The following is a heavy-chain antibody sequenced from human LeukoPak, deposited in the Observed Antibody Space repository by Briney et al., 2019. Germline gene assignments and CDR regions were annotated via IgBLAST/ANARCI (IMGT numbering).Heavy chain of an antibody. Sequence: GGSLRLSCAASGFTFSDYYMSWIRQAPGKGLEWVSYISSSGSTIYYADSVKGRFTISRDNAKNSLYLQMNSLRAEDTAVYYCARDQYYDSSGYLGFWGQGTLVTVSS. CDR1: GFTFSDYY. V-gene: IGHV3-11*01. D-gene: IGHD3-22*01. CDR3: ARDQYYDSSGYLGF. J-gene: IGHJ4*02. CDR2: ISSSGSTI.